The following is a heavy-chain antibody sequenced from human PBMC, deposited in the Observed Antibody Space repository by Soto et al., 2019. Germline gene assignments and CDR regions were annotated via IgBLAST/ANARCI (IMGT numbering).Heavy chain of an antibody. CDR2: IYYSGST. J-gene: IGHJ4*02. CDR1: GDSISSYY. D-gene: IGHD3-16*01. CDR3: ARRYGGNFDY. Sequence: SGTLSLTCTVSGDSISSYYWSWIRQPPGKGLEWIGYIYYSGSTNYNPSLKSRVTISVDTSKNQFSLKLSSVTAADTAVYYCARRYGGNFDYWGQGTLVTV. V-gene: IGHV4-59*01.